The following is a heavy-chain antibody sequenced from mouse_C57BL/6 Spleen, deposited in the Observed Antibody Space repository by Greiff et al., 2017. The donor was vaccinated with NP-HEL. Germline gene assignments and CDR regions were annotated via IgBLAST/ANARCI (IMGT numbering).Heavy chain of an antibody. CDR2: IYPGSGST. V-gene: IGHV1-55*01. D-gene: IGHD2-4*01. Sequence: LQESGAELVKPGASVKMSCKASGHTFTSYWITWVKQRPGQGLEWIGDIYPGSGSTNYNEKFKSKATLTVDTSSSTAYMQLSSLTSEDSAVYYCARGDDYDRDWYFDVWGTGTTVTVSS. CDR3: ARGDDYDRDWYFDV. J-gene: IGHJ1*03. CDR1: GHTFTSYW.